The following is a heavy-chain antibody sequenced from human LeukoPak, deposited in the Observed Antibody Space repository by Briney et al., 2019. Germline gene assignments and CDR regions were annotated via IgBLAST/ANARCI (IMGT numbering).Heavy chain of an antibody. CDR1: GYSISSGYY. CDR2: IYYSGST. D-gene: IGHD3-10*01. CDR3: AKTMVRGNGWFDP. Sequence: SETLSLTCTVSGYSISSGYYWGWIRQPPGKGLEWIGYIYYSGSTNYNPSLKSRVTISVDTSKNQFSLKLSSVTAADTAVYYCAKTMVRGNGWFDPWGQGTLVTVSS. V-gene: IGHV4-61*01. J-gene: IGHJ5*02.